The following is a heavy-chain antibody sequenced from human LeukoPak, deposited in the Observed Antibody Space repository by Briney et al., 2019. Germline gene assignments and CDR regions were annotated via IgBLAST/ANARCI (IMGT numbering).Heavy chain of an antibody. D-gene: IGHD4-17*01. CDR1: GGSFSGYY. Sequence: SETLSLTCAVYGGSFSGYYWSWIRQPPGKGLEWIGEINHSGSTNYNPSLKSRVTISVDTSKNQFSLKLSSVNAADTAVYYCARVEMTTVFSGIDYWGQGTLVTVSS. CDR3: ARVEMTTVFSGIDY. CDR2: INHSGST. J-gene: IGHJ4*02. V-gene: IGHV4-34*01.